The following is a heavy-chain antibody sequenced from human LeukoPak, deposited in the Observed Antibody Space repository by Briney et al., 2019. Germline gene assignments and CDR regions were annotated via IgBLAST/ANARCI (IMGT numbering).Heavy chain of an antibody. CDR1: GFTFSRYW. Sequence: VGSLRLSCAASGFTFSRYWMHWVRQAPGKGLVWVSRINSDGSSTRYADSVKGRFTISRDNAKNTLDLQMNSLRAEDTAVYYCARSHYYESSGYFSYYYGMDVWGQGTTVTVSS. CDR3: ARSHYYESSGYFSYYYGMDV. CDR2: INSDGSST. J-gene: IGHJ6*02. V-gene: IGHV3-74*01. D-gene: IGHD3-22*01.